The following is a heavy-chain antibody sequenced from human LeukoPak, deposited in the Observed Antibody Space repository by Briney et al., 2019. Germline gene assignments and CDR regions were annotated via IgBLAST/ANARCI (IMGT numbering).Heavy chain of an antibody. CDR1: GGSISSSNW. D-gene: IGHD3-22*01. CDR3: AGKYYYDSSGYFYVDY. CDR2: IYHSGST. Sequence: SETLSLTCAVSGGSISSSNWWSWVRQPPGKGLEWIGEIYHSGSTNYNPSLKSRVTISVDKSKNQFSLKLSSVTAADTAVYYCAGKYYYDSSGYFYVDYWGQGTLVTVSS. J-gene: IGHJ4*02. V-gene: IGHV4-4*02.